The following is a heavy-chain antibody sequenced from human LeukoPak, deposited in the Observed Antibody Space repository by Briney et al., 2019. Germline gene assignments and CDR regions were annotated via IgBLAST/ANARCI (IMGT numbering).Heavy chain of an antibody. CDR2: IYTSGST. CDR1: GGSISSYY. D-gene: IGHD5-18*01. J-gene: IGHJ5*02. Sequence: PSETLSLTCTVSGGSISSYYWSWIRQPAGKGLEWIGRIYTSGSTNYNPSLKSRVTMSVDTSKNQFSLKLSSVTAADTAVYYCARREIQLWSGNWFDPWGQGTLVTVSS. CDR3: ARREIQLWSGNWFDP. V-gene: IGHV4-4*07.